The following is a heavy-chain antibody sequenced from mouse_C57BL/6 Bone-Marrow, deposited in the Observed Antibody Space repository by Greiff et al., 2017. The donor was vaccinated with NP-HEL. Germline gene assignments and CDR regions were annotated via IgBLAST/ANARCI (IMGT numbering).Heavy chain of an antibody. CDR2: IISDGGST. CDR1: EYEFPSHD. J-gene: IGHJ1*03. D-gene: IGHD1-1*01. Sequence: EVQGVESGGGLVQPGESLKLSCESNEYEFPSHDMSWVRKTPEKRLELVAAIISDGGSTYYPDTMERRFIISRDNTKKTLYLQMSSLRSEDTALYYCARHGLDYGSSYWYFDVWGTGTTVTVSS. CDR3: ARHGLDYGSSYWYFDV. V-gene: IGHV5-2*01.